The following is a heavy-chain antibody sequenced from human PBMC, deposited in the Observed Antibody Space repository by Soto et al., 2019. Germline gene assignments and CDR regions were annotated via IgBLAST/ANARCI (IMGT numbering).Heavy chain of an antibody. CDR3: AKVHSSSWANYFDY. CDR2: LTDNGGGT. D-gene: IGHD6-13*01. CDR1: GFTFSAYA. V-gene: IGHV3-23*01. J-gene: IGHJ4*02. Sequence: GGSLRLSCEASGFTFSAYAMSWVRQAPGKGLEWVSALTDNGGGTYYADSVKGRFTISRDNSKNTLYLQMNSLRAEDTAVYYCAKVHSSSWANYFDYWGQGTLVTVSS.